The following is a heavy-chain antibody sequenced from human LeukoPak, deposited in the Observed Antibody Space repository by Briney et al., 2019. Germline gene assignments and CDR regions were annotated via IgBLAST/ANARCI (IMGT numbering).Heavy chain of an antibody. J-gene: IGHJ4*02. CDR1: GGSISSGYY. Sequence: SETLSLTCTVSGGSISSGYYWGWIRQPPGKGLEWIGSIYHSGSTYYNPSLKSRVTISVDTSKNQFSLKLSSVTAADTAVYYCARAGQWLVPFDYWGQGTLVTVSS. CDR2: IYHSGST. CDR3: ARAGQWLVPFDY. D-gene: IGHD6-19*01. V-gene: IGHV4-38-2*02.